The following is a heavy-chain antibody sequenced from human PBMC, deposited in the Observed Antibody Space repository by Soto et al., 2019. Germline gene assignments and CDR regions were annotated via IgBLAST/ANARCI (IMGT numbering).Heavy chain of an antibody. Sequence: GGSLRLSCAASGFMFGRYWMSWVRQAPGKGPEWVANMNQGGSETYYGDSVKGRFSISRDNATSSLYLQMNSLRAEDTAMYYCARERAGLANAAGRPLDYWGQGTLVTVSS. CDR3: ARERAGLANAAGRPLDY. V-gene: IGHV3-7*04. CDR2: MNQGGSET. J-gene: IGHJ4*02. D-gene: IGHD6-6*01. CDR1: GFMFGRYW.